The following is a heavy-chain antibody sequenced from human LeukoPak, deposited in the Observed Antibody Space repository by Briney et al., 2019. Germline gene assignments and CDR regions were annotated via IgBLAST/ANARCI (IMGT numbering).Heavy chain of an antibody. V-gene: IGHV1-69*05. J-gene: IGHJ6*03. Sequence: ASVKVSCKASGGTFSSYAISWVRQAPGQGLEWMGRIIPIFGTANYAQKFQGRVTITTDESTSTAYMELSSLRSEDTAVYYCARSPERSGSKYYYYYMDVWGKGTTVTVSS. D-gene: IGHD3-3*01. CDR1: GGTFSSYA. CDR2: IIPIFGTA. CDR3: ARSPERSGSKYYYYYMDV.